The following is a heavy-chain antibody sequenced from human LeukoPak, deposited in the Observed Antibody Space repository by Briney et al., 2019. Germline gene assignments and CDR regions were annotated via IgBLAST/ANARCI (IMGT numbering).Heavy chain of an antibody. Sequence: KASETLSLTCAVYGGSFSGYYWSWIRQPPGKGLEWIGEINHSGSTNYNPSLKSRVTISVDTSKNQFSLKLSSVTAADTAIYYCARDPATLNSAYYYWFDYWGQGSLVTVSS. V-gene: IGHV4-34*01. CDR1: GGSFSGYY. J-gene: IGHJ4*02. CDR2: INHSGST. D-gene: IGHD3-22*01. CDR3: ARDPATLNSAYYYWFDY.